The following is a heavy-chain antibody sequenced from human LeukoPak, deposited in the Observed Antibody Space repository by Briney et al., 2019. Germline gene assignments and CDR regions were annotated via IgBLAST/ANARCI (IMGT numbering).Heavy chain of an antibody. Sequence: GGSLRLSCVASGFTFSSYSMNWVRQAPGKGLEWVSSISSSSSYIYYADSVKGRFTISRDNAKNSLYLQMNSLRAEDTAVYYCARSISMITFGEKGSSFDYWGQGTLVTVSS. CDR1: GFTFSSYS. CDR2: ISSSSSYI. D-gene: IGHD3-16*01. CDR3: ARSISMITFGEKGSSFDY. J-gene: IGHJ4*02. V-gene: IGHV3-21*01.